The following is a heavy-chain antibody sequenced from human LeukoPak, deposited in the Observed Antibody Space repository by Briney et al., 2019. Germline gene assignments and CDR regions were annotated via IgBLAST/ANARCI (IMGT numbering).Heavy chain of an antibody. CDR3: ARGNRNDFWSGKNQRGRFDY. J-gene: IGHJ4*02. CDR1: GYTLTELS. CDR2: FDPEDGET. Sequence: ASVKVSCKVSGYTLTELSMHWVRQAPGKGLEWMGGFDPEDGETIYAQKFQGRVTMTEDTSTDTAYMELSSLRSEDTAVYYCARGNRNDFWSGKNQRGRFDYWGQGTLVTVSS. D-gene: IGHD3-3*01. V-gene: IGHV1-24*01.